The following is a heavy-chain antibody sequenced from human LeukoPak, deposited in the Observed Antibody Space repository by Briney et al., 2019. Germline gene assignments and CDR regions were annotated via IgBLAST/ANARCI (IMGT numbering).Heavy chain of an antibody. D-gene: IGHD2-8*01. J-gene: IGHJ6*02. CDR3: TTITLGHAVYYYYYGMDV. CDR2: IKSKTDGGTT. Sequence: TGGSLRLSCAASGFTFSNAWMSWVRQAPGKGLEWVGRIKSKTDGGTTDYAAPVKGRFTISRDDSKNTLYLQMNSLKTEDTAVYYCTTITLGHAVYYYYYGMDVWGQGTTVTVSS. CDR1: GFTFSNAW. V-gene: IGHV3-15*01.